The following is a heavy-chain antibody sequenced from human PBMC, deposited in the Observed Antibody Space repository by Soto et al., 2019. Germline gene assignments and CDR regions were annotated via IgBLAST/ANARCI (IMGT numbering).Heavy chain of an antibody. Sequence: VKVSCKASGGTFSSYAISWVRQAPGQGLEWMGGIIPIFGTANYAQKFQGRVTITADESTSTAYMELSSLRSEDTAVYYCASDTKRDYDSTTGFAYGMDVCGQRTTVTVSS. CDR1: GGTFSSYA. J-gene: IGHJ6*02. D-gene: IGHD3-3*01. CDR2: IIPIFGTA. CDR3: ASDTKRDYDSTTGFAYGMDV. V-gene: IGHV1-69*13.